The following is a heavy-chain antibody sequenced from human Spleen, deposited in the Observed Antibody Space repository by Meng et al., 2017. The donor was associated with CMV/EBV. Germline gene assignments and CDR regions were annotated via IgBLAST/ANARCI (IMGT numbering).Heavy chain of an antibody. V-gene: IGHV4-61*01. CDR1: GGSVSSGSYY. J-gene: IGHJ2*01. D-gene: IGHD2-21*01. CDR3: ARHTDGLRYWYFDL. CDR2: IYYSGST. Sequence: SETLSLTCTVSGGSVSSGSYYWSWIRQPPGKGLEWIGYIYYSGSTNYNPSLKSRVTISVNTSKGQFSLKLTSVTAADTAVYYCARHTDGLRYWYFDLWGRGTLVTVSS.